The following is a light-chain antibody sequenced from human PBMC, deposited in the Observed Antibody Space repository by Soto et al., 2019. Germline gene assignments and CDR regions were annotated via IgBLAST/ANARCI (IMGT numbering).Light chain of an antibody. V-gene: IGKV1-9*01. CDR3: QQFATYPIT. CDR2: AAS. Sequence: IQMTQSPSSLPAAGEDRIIITCRASQVISSYLAWYQQKPGKAPNLLIYAASSLQSGVPSRFSGSGFGTEFTLTFSSLQPEDFATYSCQQFATYPITFGQGTRLEIK. J-gene: IGKJ5*01. CDR1: QVISSY.